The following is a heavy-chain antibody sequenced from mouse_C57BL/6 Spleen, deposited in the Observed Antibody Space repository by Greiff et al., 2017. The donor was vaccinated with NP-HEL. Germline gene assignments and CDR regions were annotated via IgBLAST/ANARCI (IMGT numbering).Heavy chain of an antibody. CDR3: VRHGDYGTYYAMDY. J-gene: IGHJ4*01. D-gene: IGHD2-1*01. Sequence: EVKLMESGGGLVQPKGSLKLSCAASGFSFNTYAMNWVRQAPGKGLEWVARIRSKSNNYATYYADSVKDRFTISRDESESMLYLQMNNLKTEDTAMYYCVRHGDYGTYYAMDYWGQGTSVTVSS. CDR2: IRSKSNNYAT. V-gene: IGHV10-1*01. CDR1: GFSFNTYA.